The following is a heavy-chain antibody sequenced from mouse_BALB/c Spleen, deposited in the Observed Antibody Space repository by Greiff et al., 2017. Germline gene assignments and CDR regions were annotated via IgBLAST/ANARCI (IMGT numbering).Heavy chain of an antibody. CDR1: GYTFTSYW. CDR3: AISDGYYVGAMDY. Sequence: VQLVESGAELAKPGASVKMSCKASGYTFTSYWMHWVKQRPGQGLEWIGYINPSTGYTEYNQKFKDKATLTADKSSSTAYMQLGSLTSEDSAVYYSAISDGYYVGAMDYWGQGTAVTVSS. CDR2: INPSTGYT. V-gene: IGHV1-7*01. D-gene: IGHD2-3*01. J-gene: IGHJ4*01.